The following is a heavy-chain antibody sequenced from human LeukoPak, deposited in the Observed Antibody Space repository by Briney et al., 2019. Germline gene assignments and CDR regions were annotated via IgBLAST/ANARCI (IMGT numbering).Heavy chain of an antibody. D-gene: IGHD2-15*01. CDR1: GGSISSYY. J-gene: IGHJ6*03. Sequence: PSETLSLTCTVSGGSISSYYWSWIRQPPGKGLEWIGYIYYSGSTNYNPSLKSRVTISVDTSKNRFSLKLSSVTAADTAVYYCARISQCSGGSCYDYYYYYMDVWGKGTTVTVSS. CDR3: ARISQCSGGSCYDYYYYYMDV. CDR2: IYYSGST. V-gene: IGHV4-59*01.